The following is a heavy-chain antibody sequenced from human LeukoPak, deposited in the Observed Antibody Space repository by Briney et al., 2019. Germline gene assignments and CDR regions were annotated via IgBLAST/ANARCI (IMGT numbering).Heavy chain of an antibody. J-gene: IGHJ4*02. Sequence: SETLSLTCTVSGYSISSGYYWGWIRQPPGKGLEWIGSIYHSGSTYYNPSLKSRVTISVDTSKNQFSLKLSSVTAADTAVYYCAGGYYYDSSGYYRKSFDYWGQGTLVTVSS. V-gene: IGHV4-38-2*02. CDR3: AGGYYYDSSGYYRKSFDY. D-gene: IGHD3-22*01. CDR2: IYHSGST. CDR1: GYSISSGYY.